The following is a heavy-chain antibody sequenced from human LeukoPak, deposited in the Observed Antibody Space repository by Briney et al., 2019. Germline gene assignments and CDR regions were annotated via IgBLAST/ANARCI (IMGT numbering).Heavy chain of an antibody. D-gene: IGHD5-18*01. J-gene: IGHJ4*02. V-gene: IGHV1-69*01. CDR3: GRDALRGYSYGLTIDY. CDR1: GGTFSSYA. Sequence: SVKVSCKASGGTFSSYAISWVRQAPGQGLEWMGGIIPIFGTANYAQKFQGRVTITADESTSTAYMELSSLRSEDTAVYYCGRDALRGYSYGLTIDYWGQGTLVTVSS. CDR2: IIPIFGTA.